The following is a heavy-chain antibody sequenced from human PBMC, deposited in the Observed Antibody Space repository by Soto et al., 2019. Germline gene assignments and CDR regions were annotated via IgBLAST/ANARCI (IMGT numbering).Heavy chain of an antibody. D-gene: IGHD2-15*01. CDR3: ASGTTLIMAATAY. CDR2: FSPYNGNA. J-gene: IGHJ4*02. V-gene: IGHV1-18*04. CDR1: GYTFSNYA. Sequence: GSSAKCSCKTSGYTFSNYASSWVRRAPGQALEWLGWFSPYNGNANYTEKFQGRVLMTTDTSTTIAYMELTRLTSDDPALYYCASGTTLIMAATAYWRQGTLVTVCS.